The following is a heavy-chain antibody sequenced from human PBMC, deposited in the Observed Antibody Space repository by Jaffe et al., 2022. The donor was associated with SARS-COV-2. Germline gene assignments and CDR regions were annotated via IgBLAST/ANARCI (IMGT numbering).Heavy chain of an antibody. Sequence: EVQLVESGGGLVKPGGSLRLSCAASGFTFSSYSMNWVRQAPGKGLEWVSSISSSSSYIYYADSVKGRFTISRDNAKNSLYLQMNSLRAEDTAVYYCAREPHYDILTGTRGARNWFDPWGQGTLVTVSS. CDR3: AREPHYDILTGTRGARNWFDP. V-gene: IGHV3-21*01. CDR2: ISSSSSYI. CDR1: GFTFSSYS. D-gene: IGHD3-9*01. J-gene: IGHJ5*02.